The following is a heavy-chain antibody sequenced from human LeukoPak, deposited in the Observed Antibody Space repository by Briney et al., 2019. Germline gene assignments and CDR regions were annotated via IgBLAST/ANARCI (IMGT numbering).Heavy chain of an antibody. V-gene: IGHV1-69*06. D-gene: IGHD2-2*01. CDR1: GYTFTSYG. J-gene: IGHJ4*02. CDR3: ARVEWGTSCYST. Sequence: GASVKVSCKASGYTFTSYGISWVRQAPGQGLEWMGGIIPIFGTANYAQKFQGRVTITADKSTSTAYMELSSLRSEDTAVYYCARVEWGTSCYSTWGQGTLVTVSS. CDR2: IIPIFGTA.